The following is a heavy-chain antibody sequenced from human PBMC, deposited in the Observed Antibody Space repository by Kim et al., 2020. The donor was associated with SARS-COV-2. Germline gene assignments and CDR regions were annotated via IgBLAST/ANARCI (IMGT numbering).Heavy chain of an antibody. CDR1: GFTFRNHW. V-gene: IGHV3-7*05. Sequence: GGSLRLSCAASGFTFRNHWMAWVRQPPGKGLEWVANIHPGGIETYYVDFVKGRFTISRDNAQSSLYLQMSGLRAEDTALYYCVRWGMSADLEFWGQGTRVTVSS. CDR3: VRWGMSADLEF. D-gene: IGHD3-16*01. J-gene: IGHJ4*02. CDR2: IHPGGIET.